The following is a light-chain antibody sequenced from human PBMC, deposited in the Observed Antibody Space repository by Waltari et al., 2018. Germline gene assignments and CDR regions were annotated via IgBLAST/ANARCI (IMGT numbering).Light chain of an antibody. J-gene: IGKJ2*01. CDR3: QQYGSSVYT. CDR2: GGA. Sequence: ESVLPQSPGTMYLSPGESATLSCTASQTVNSNYLARYQQKPGQAPRLLIYGGASRAAGTPDRFSGSMSGTEFSLTITGLEPEDFALYYCQQYGSSVYTFGQGTLLQIK. V-gene: IGKV3-20*01. CDR1: QTVNSNY.